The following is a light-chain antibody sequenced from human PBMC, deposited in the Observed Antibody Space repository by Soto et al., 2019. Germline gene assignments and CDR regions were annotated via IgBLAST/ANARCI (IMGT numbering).Light chain of an antibody. CDR2: DAS. Sequence: LLMVQSPATLSVSAGERAILSCRTSQSVSSNLAWYQQKPGQAPRLLIYDASTRANGIPARFSGSGSGTEFTLTLSIPQTVAFAVYQFRHKNKLAGTFGRGTKVDIK. CDR1: QSVSSN. J-gene: IGKJ4*01. V-gene: IGKV3-15*01. CDR3: RHKNKLAGT.